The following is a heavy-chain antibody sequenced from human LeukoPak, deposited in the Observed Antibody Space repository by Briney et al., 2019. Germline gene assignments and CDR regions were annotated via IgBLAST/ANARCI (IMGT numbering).Heavy chain of an antibody. CDR3: ARPVVPAADFDAFDI. J-gene: IGHJ3*02. CDR1: GYSISSGYY. D-gene: IGHD2-2*01. V-gene: IGHV4-38-2*01. CDR2: IYHSGST. Sequence: PSETLSLTCAVSGYSISSGYYWGWIRQPPVKGLEWIGSIYHSGSTYYNPSLKSRVTISVDTSKNQFSLKLSSVTVADTAVYYCARPVVPAADFDAFDIWGQGTMVTVSS.